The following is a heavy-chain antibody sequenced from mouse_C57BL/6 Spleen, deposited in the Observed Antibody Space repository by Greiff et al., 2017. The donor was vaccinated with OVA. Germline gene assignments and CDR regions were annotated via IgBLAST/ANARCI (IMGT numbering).Heavy chain of an antibody. J-gene: IGHJ3*01. Sequence: VKLMESGAELVRPGTSVKVSCKASGYAFTNYLIEWVKQRPGQGLEWIGVINPGSGGTNYNEKFKGKATLTADKSSSTAYMQLSSLTSEDSAVYFCARWGAAQASGFAYWGQGTLVTVSA. CDR1: GYAFTNYL. CDR3: ARWGAAQASGFAY. D-gene: IGHD3-2*02. V-gene: IGHV1-54*01. CDR2: INPGSGGT.